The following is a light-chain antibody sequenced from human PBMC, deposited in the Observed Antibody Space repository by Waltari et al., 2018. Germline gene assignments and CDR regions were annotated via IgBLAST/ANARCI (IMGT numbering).Light chain of an antibody. CDR2: RVS. J-gene: IGKJ2*01. Sequence: DVVLTQSPLPLSVTLVQSASVSCWSSQSLAFIDGKTYLNWVHQRLGQSQRRLLYRVSNREAGVPDRISGRGSGTDCALKISGVEGKGVGVDGCMEGAQWYTFGQGSKLESK. V-gene: IGKV2-30*01. CDR3: MEGAQWYT. CDR1: QSLAFIDGKTY.